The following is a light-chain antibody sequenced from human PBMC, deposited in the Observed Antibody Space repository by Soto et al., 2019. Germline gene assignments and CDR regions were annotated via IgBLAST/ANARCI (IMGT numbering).Light chain of an antibody. V-gene: IGLV2-8*01. J-gene: IGLJ1*01. Sequence: QSALTQPPSASGSPGQSVTISCTGNSSDVGGYKYVSWYQQHPGKAPKLMIFEVNKRPSGVPDRFSGSKSGNTASLTVSGLQAEDEADYYCSSYAGINNLGFFGTGTKVTVL. CDR3: SSYAGINNLGF. CDR2: EVN. CDR1: SSDVGGYKY.